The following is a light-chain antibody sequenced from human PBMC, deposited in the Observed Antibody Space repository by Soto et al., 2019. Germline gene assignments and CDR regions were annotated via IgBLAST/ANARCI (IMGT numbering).Light chain of an antibody. CDR2: GAS. CDR1: QIVSSD. Sequence: EIVLTQSPATLSVSPGERATLSCRASQIVSSDLAWYQQKPGQAPRLLMYGASTRATGIPASFSGSGSGTEFTLTIRSLQSEDFAIYYCQQYNNWPRTFGQGTKVEIK. J-gene: IGKJ1*01. CDR3: QQYNNWPRT. V-gene: IGKV3-15*01.